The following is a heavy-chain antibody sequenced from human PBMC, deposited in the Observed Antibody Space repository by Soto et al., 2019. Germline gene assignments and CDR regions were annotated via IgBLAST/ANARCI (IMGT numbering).Heavy chain of an antibody. Sequence: LSLTCTVSGGSISSYYWSWIRQPPGKGLEWIGYIYYSGSTNYNPSLKSRVTISVDTSKNQFSLKLSSVTAADTAVYYCARGTAMVIGSLPIIDYWGQGTLVTVSS. V-gene: IGHV4-59*01. CDR2: IYYSGST. J-gene: IGHJ4*02. CDR3: ARGTAMVIGSLPIIDY. D-gene: IGHD5-18*01. CDR1: GGSISSYY.